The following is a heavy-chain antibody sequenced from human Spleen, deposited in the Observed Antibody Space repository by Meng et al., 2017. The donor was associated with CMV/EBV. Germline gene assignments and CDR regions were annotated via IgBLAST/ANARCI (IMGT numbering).Heavy chain of an antibody. J-gene: IGHJ4*02. V-gene: IGHV4-59*01. CDR1: SGSISSYY. CDR2: ISYSGST. CDR3: ARGRMPLD. Sequence: SETLSLTCTVSSGSISSYYWSWIRQSPGKGLEWIGEISYSGSTNYNPSLKSRVTISGDRSKNSISLKLRSVTAADTAVYYCARGRMPLDWGQGTLVTVSS. D-gene: IGHD2-2*01.